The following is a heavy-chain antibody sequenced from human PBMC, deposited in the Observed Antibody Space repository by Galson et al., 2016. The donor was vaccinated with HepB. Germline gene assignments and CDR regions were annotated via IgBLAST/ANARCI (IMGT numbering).Heavy chain of an antibody. CDR3: AKVDGSSWTALDY. D-gene: IGHD6-13*01. V-gene: IGHV3-23*01. CDR1: GFSFSRNA. Sequence: SLRLSCAASGFSFSRNAMTWVRQAPGKGLEWVSVITGSGSGTYYADSGKGRFTISRDNSKNTVYLQMKGLRVDDTAVYYCAKVDGSSWTALDYWGQGILVTVSS. J-gene: IGHJ4*02. CDR2: ITGSGSGT.